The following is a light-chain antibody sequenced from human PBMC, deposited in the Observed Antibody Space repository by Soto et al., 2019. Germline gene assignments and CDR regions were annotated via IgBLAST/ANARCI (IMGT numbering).Light chain of an antibody. J-gene: IGLJ3*02. CDR3: LSYDNSLAWV. Sequence: QSVLTQPPSVSGAPGQRVTISCTGSSSNIGARYDVHWYQQLPETAPKLLIYDNNNRPSGVPDRFSGSKSGTSASLAITGLQADDEADYYCLSYDNSLAWVFGGWTKLTVL. CDR1: SSNIGARYD. CDR2: DNN. V-gene: IGLV1-40*01.